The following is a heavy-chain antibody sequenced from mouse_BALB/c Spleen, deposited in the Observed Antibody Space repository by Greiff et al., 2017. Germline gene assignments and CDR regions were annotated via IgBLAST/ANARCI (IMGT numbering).Heavy chain of an antibody. CDR1: GFNITDSY. CDR3: ARDYYGGSPYYYAMDY. CDR2: IDPTNGNT. J-gene: IGHJ4*01. D-gene: IGHD1-1*01. Sequence: EVQLQQSGAELVKPGASVKLSCTASGFNITDSYMHWVKQRPEQGLEWIGRIDPTNGNTKYDPKFQGKATITADTSSNTAYLQLSSLTSEDTAVYYDARDYYGGSPYYYAMDYWGQGTSVTVSS. V-gene: IGHV14-3*02.